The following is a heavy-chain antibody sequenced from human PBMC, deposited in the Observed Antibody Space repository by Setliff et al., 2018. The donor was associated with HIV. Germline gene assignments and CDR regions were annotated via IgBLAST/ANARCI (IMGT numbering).Heavy chain of an antibody. Sequence: ASVKVSCKASRYTFTDYYIHWVQQAPGKGLEWMGRIDPVNGETTYAENFQGRVAITADTSTDTAYLKLSSLKSDDTAVYYCARGGRVDESRGYYYPLMYWGQGTLVTVSS. CDR2: IDPVNGET. D-gene: IGHD3-22*01. CDR1: RYTFTDYY. CDR3: ARGGRVDESRGYYYPLMY. J-gene: IGHJ4*02. V-gene: IGHV1-69-2*01.